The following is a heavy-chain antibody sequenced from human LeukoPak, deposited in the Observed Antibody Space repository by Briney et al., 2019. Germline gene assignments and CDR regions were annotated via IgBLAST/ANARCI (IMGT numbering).Heavy chain of an antibody. J-gene: IGHJ4*02. CDR2: ISADGFRT. V-gene: IGHV3-43*02. CDR3: ARDLGIPTSPFDY. Sequence: PGGSLRLSCSVSGFTFDYYAMHWVRHAPGTGLEWVSLISADGFRTNYADSVKGRSTISRDNSKNSLFLQMNRLRSEDTAFYFCARDLGIPTSPFDYWGLGTLVTVSS. D-gene: IGHD3-16*01. CDR1: GFTFDYYA.